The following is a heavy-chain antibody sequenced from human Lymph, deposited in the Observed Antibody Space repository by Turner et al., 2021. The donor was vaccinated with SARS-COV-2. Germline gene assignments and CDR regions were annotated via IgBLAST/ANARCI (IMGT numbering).Heavy chain of an antibody. CDR3: ARVLPYGDYFDF. CDR2: IYSGGST. D-gene: IGHD4-17*01. V-gene: IGHV3-53*01. CDR1: GFTVSSNY. Sequence: EVQLVASGGGLIQPGVSLRLSCAASGFTVSSNYMSWVRQAPGKGLEWVSLIYSGGSTLYADSVKGRFTISRDNSKNTLYLQMNSLRADDTAVYYCARVLPYGDYFDFWGQGTLVTVSS. J-gene: IGHJ4*02.